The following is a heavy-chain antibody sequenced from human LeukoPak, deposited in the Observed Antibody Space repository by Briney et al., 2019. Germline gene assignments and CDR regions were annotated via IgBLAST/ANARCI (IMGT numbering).Heavy chain of an antibody. CDR1: GGSISSYY. V-gene: IGHV4-4*07. J-gene: IGHJ4*02. Sequence: SETLSLTCTVSGGSISSYYWSWIRQPAGKGLEWIGRIYTGGSTNYNPSLKSRVTMSVDTSKNQFSLKLSSVTAADTAVYYCARAVPLKGPIGSSYYFDYWGQGTLVTVSS. CDR2: IYTGGST. CDR3: ARAVPLKGPIGSSYYFDY. D-gene: IGHD3-10*01.